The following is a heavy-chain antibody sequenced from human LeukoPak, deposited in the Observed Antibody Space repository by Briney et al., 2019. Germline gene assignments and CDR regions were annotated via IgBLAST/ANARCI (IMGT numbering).Heavy chain of an antibody. CDR3: ARIRDGVEKEGAFDI. D-gene: IGHD3-3*01. Sequence: GGSLRLSCAASGFTFSSYAMHWVRQAPGKGLEWVAVISYDGSNKYYADSVKGRFTISRDNSKNTLYLQMNSLRAEDTAVYYCARIRDGVEKEGAFDIWGQGTMVTVSS. CDR1: GFTFSSYA. V-gene: IGHV3-30-3*01. J-gene: IGHJ3*02. CDR2: ISYDGSNK.